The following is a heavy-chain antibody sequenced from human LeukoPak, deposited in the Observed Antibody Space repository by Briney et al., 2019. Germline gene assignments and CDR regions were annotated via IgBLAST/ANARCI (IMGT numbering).Heavy chain of an antibody. CDR1: GFTFSNYW. CDR3: GRDGVTFSGYDWYYYMDV. D-gene: IGHD5-12*01. CDR2: INQDGSEK. V-gene: IGHV3-7*01. J-gene: IGHJ6*03. Sequence: GGSLTLSCAAPGFTFSNYWITWVRQAPGKGLEWVAKINQDGSEKYYVDSVKGRFTISRDKAKNSLYVQMNSLRAEDTAVYYCGRDGVTFSGYDWYYYMDVWGKGTTVTVSS.